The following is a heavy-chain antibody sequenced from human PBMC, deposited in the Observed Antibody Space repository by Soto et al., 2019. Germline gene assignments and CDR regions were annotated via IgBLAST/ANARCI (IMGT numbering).Heavy chain of an antibody. CDR3: ARAAPSSIAAAGLGPRFDY. CDR1: GDSVSSNSAA. D-gene: IGHD6-13*01. CDR2: TYYRSKWYN. J-gene: IGHJ4*02. Sequence: PSQTLSLTCAISGDSVSSNSAAWNWIRQSPSRGLEWLGRTYYRSKWYNDYAVSVKSRITINPDTSKNQFSLQLNSVTPEDTAVYYCARAAPSSIAAAGLGPRFDYWGQGTLVTVSS. V-gene: IGHV6-1*01.